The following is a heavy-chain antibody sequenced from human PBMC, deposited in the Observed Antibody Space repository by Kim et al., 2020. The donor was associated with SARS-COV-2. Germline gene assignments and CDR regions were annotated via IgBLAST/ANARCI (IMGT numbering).Heavy chain of an antibody. V-gene: IGHV1-69*13. Sequence: SVKVSCKASGGTFSSYAISWVRQAPGQGLEWMGGIIPIFGTANYAQKFQGRVTITADESTSTAYMELSSLRSEDTAVYYCAREMRGGSWTPYYLDYWGQGTLVTVSS. J-gene: IGHJ4*02. CDR1: GGTFSSYA. D-gene: IGHD6-13*01. CDR2: IIPIFGTA. CDR3: AREMRGGSWTPYYLDY.